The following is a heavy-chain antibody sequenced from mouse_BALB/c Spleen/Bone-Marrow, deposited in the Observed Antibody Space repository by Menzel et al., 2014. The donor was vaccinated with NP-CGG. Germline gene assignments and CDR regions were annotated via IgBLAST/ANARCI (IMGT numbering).Heavy chain of an antibody. J-gene: IGHJ3*01. Sequence: VQLKESGAELVKPGASVKSSCTASGFNIKDTYMHWVKQRPEQGLEWIGRIDPANGNTKYDPKFQGKATITADTSSNTAYLQLSSLTSEDTAVYYCARYNYGSSQFAYWGQGTLVTVSA. CDR1: GFNIKDTY. V-gene: IGHV14-3*02. CDR3: ARYNYGSSQFAY. D-gene: IGHD1-1*01. CDR2: IDPANGNT.